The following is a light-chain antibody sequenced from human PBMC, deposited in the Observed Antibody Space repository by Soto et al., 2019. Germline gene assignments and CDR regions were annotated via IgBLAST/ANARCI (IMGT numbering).Light chain of an antibody. J-gene: IGKJ1*01. CDR2: GAS. CDR1: QSVRSN. CDR3: QQYNNWPPGT. Sequence: EIVMTQSPATLSVSPGERATLSCRASQSVRSNLAWYQQKPGQAPRLLIYGASTRATGIPARFSGSGSGTEFTLTINSLQSEDFAVYYCQQYNNWPPGTFGRGTKVDI. V-gene: IGKV3-15*01.